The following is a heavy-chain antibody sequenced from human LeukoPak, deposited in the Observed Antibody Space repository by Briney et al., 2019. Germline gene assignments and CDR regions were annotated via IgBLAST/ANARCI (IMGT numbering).Heavy chain of an antibody. J-gene: IGHJ4*02. D-gene: IGHD3-3*02. V-gene: IGHV3-64*01. CDR3: ARISISNAPDY. CDR1: GFTFSTYA. CDR2: ISSSGGNT. Sequence: GGSLRLSCAAAGFTFSTYAIHWVRLAPGKRLEYVSAISSSGGNTYYANSVKGRFTISRDNSKNTVYLQMGSLRAEDMAVYYCARISISNAPDYWGQGTLVTVSS.